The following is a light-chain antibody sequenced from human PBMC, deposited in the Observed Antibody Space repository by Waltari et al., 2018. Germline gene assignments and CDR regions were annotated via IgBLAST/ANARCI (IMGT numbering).Light chain of an antibody. J-gene: IGKJ1*01. CDR1: QVIATW. CDR2: GAS. V-gene: IGKV1-12*01. Sequence: DIQLTQSPSSVAASVGDKVTIPCRASQVIATWLAWYQQKPGKAPQVLIYGASTLLTGVASRFSSSGSGTEFTLTITGLQPEDFATYFCQQGNSFPPTFGQGTRVEV. CDR3: QQGNSFPPT.